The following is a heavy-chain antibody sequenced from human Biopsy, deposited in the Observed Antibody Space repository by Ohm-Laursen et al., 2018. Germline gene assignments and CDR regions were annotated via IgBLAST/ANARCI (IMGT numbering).Heavy chain of an antibody. V-gene: IGHV1-69*10. D-gene: IGHD3-3*01. J-gene: IGHJ2*01. CDR2: IIAVSGLV. CDR1: GGTFSNYA. Sequence: SVKVSCKASGGTFSNYAISWVRQAPGEGLEWMGGIIAVSGLVNYAPKFQGRVSITADKSTTSAYMELSNLKSEDTAVYYCATPFQYYDSWGGYPPFDHWGRGTLVTVSS. CDR3: ATPFQYYDSWGGYPPFDH.